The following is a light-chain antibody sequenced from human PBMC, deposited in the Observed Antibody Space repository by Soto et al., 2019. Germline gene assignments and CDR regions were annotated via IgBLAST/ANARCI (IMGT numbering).Light chain of an antibody. Sequence: DIVMTQSPDSLAVSLGERATINCKSSQSVSYSSNNKHSLAWYQQKAGQPPKLLIYSAPIRESGVPDRFSGSGSGTDFTLTISNLQSEEVAVYYCQQGLSVPYTVGGGTKVELK. CDR1: QSVSYSSNNKHS. CDR2: SAP. CDR3: QQGLSVPYT. J-gene: IGKJ4*01. V-gene: IGKV4-1*01.